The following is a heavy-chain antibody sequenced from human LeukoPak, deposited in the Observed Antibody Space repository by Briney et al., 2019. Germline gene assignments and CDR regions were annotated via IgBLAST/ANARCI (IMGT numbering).Heavy chain of an antibody. CDR3: ARARPYYHILTGYFFDY. CDR2: IYYSGST. CDR1: GGSISSSSYY. Sequence: SETLSLTCTVSGGSISSSSYYWGWIRQPPGKGLEWIGSIYYSGSTYYNPSLKSRVTISVDTSKNQFSLKLSSVTAADTAVYYCARARPYYHILTGYFFDYWGQGTLVTVSS. V-gene: IGHV4-39*01. D-gene: IGHD3-9*01. J-gene: IGHJ4*02.